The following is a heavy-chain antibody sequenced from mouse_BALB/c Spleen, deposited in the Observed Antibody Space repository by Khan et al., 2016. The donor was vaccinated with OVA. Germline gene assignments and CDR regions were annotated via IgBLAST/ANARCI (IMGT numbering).Heavy chain of an antibody. CDR2: IWGDGST. V-gene: IGHV2-3*01. CDR3: AKFTPDYYSMDY. Sequence: QVQLKESGPGLVAPSQSLSITCTVSGFSLTSYGVSWVRQSPGKGLEWLGVIWGDGSTNYHSTLISRLINSKDNSKSQVFLKLTGLQTDDTATYYCAKFTPDYYSMDYWGQGTSVTVSS. J-gene: IGHJ4*01. CDR1: GFSLTSYG. D-gene: IGHD1-1*01.